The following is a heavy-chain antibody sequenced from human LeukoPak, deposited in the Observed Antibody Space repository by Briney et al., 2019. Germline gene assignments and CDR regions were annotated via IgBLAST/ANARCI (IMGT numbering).Heavy chain of an antibody. CDR3: ASSSSGWYKFDY. D-gene: IGHD6-19*01. J-gene: IGHJ4*02. V-gene: IGHV3-23*01. Sequence: GGSLRLSCAASGFTFSNYVMNWVRQAPGKGLEWVSGMSASGGSTSYADSVKGRFTISRDNSKNTLYLQMNSLRAEDTAVYYCASSSSGWYKFDYWGQGTLVTVSS. CDR2: MSASGGST. CDR1: GFTFSNYV.